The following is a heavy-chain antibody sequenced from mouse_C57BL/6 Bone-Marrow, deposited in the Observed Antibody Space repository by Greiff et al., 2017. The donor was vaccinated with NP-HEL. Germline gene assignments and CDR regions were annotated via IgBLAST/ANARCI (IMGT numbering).Heavy chain of an antibody. V-gene: IGHV5-4*01. CDR3: ARDRGNYYGSGGYFDV. CDR2: ISDGGSYT. D-gene: IGHD1-1*01. J-gene: IGHJ1*03. CDR1: GFTFSSYA. Sequence: EVQVVESGGGLVKPGGSLKLSCAASGFTFSSYAMSWVRQTPEKRLEWVATISDGGSYTYYPDNVKGRFTISRDNAKNNLYLQMSHLKSEDTAMYYCARDRGNYYGSGGYFDVWGTGTTVTVSS.